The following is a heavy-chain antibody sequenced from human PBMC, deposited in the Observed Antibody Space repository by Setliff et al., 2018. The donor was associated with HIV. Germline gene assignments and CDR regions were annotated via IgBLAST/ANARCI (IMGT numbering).Heavy chain of an antibody. J-gene: IGHJ5*02. D-gene: IGHD4-17*01. Sequence: ASVKVSCKASGYTFSNYVMNWVRQAPGQGLQWMGLINTNTGNPTYAQAFTGRFVFSVDTSVTTAYLQISSLKADDTAVYYCARALYGDYGGDINWLDPWGQGTLVTVSS. V-gene: IGHV7-4-1*02. CDR3: ARALYGDYGGDINWLDP. CDR2: INTNTGNP. CDR1: GYTFSNYV.